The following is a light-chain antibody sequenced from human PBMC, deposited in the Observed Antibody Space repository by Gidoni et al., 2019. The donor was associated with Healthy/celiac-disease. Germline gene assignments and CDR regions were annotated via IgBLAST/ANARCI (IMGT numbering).Light chain of an antibody. CDR1: QSVSSN. CDR3: QQYNNWSYT. Sequence: EIVMTQSSATLSVSPGERATLSCRASQSVSSNLAWYQQKPGQAPRLLIYGASTRATGIPARFSGSGSGTEFTLTISSLQSEDFAVYYCQQYNNWSYTFXQXTKLEIK. CDR2: GAS. V-gene: IGKV3-15*01. J-gene: IGKJ2*01.